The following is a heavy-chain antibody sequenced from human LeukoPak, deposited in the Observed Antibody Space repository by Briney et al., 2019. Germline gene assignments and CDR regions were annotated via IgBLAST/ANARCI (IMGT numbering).Heavy chain of an antibody. Sequence: GGSLRLSCAASGFTFTTYWMSWVRQAPGKGLEWVANMKQDGTEKYYVGSVKGRFTISRDNARNSLELQMNSLKTEDTAVYYCTTDRSSSWSNEYYYYYMDVWGKGTTVTISS. D-gene: IGHD6-13*01. CDR2: MKQDGTEK. V-gene: IGHV3-7*03. J-gene: IGHJ6*03. CDR1: GFTFTTYW. CDR3: TTDRSSSWSNEYYYYYMDV.